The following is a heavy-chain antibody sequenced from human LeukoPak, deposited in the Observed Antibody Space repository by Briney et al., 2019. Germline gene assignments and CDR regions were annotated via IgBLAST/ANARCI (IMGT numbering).Heavy chain of an antibody. CDR3: AKQSIAASGARFYYYGMDV. CDR2: IIPILGLT. CDR1: GGTFSSYA. V-gene: IGHV1-69*04. Sequence: ASVKVSCKASGGTFSSYALSWVRQAPGQGLEWMGRIIPILGLTNYAQRFQGRVTITADKSTSTAYMELSSLRSEDTAVYCCAKQSIAASGARFYYYGMDVWGQGTTVTVSS. D-gene: IGHD6-13*01. J-gene: IGHJ6*02.